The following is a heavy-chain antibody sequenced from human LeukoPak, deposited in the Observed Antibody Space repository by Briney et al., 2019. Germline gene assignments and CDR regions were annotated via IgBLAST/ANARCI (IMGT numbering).Heavy chain of an antibody. CDR3: ARAKRRVPHIVVVTAIQKKEGFWFDP. CDR2: INAGNGNT. J-gene: IGHJ5*02. D-gene: IGHD2-21*02. CDR1: GYTFTSYA. V-gene: IGHV1-3*01. Sequence: ASVKVSCKATGYTFTSYAMHWVRQAPGQRLEWMGWINAGNGNTKYSQKFQSRVTITRDTSASTAYMELSSLRSEDTAVYYCARAKRRVPHIVVVTAIQKKEGFWFDPWGQGTLVTVSS.